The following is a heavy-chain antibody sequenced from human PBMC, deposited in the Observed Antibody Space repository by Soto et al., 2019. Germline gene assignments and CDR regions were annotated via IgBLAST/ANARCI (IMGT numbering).Heavy chain of an antibody. CDR1: GYTFTGYY. V-gene: IGHV1-2*02. D-gene: IGHD7-27*01. CDR3: ASDSPPNYL. CDR2: INPNSGGT. J-gene: IGHJ5*02. Sequence: ASVKVSCKASGYTFTGYYMHWVRQAPGQGLEWMGWINPNSGGTNYAQKFQGRVTMTTDTSMSTAYMELRSLRSDGTAVYYCASDSPPNYLWGQGTLVTVSS.